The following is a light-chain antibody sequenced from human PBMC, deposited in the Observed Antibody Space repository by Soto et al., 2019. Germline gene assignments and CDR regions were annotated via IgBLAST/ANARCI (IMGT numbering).Light chain of an antibody. CDR2: GAS. J-gene: IGKJ2*01. V-gene: IGKV3-15*01. CDR3: QHYNNWPFT. CDR1: QSVSSN. Sequence: EIVMTQSPATLSVSLGERATLSCRASQSVSSNLAWYKQKPGQPPSLLIYGASARATGIPARFSGSGSGTEFTLTISSLQSEDFALYYCQHYNNWPFTFGQGTKLEIK.